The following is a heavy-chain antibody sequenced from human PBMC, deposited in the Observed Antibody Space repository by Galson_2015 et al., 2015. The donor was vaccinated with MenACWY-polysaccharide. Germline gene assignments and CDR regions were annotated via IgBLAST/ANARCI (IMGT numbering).Heavy chain of an antibody. CDR2: INNAATNT. Sequence: SLRLSCAASGFTFSGPGMTWVRQSPGRGLEWVSTINNAATNTPYSDSVRGRFTISRDNSRNTLYLQMNSLRPEDTAIYYCSAWLWNQFDTWGQGIVVTVSS. CDR3: SAWLWNQFDT. CDR1: GFTFSGPG. D-gene: IGHD2-21*01. J-gene: IGHJ5*02. V-gene: IGHV3-23*01.